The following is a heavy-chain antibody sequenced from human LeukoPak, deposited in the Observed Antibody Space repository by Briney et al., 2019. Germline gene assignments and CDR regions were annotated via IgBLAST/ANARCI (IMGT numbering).Heavy chain of an antibody. Sequence: GGSLRLSCAASGFTFSSYAMHWVRQAPGKGLEWVAVISYVGSNKYYADSVKGRFTISRDNSKNTLYLQMNSLRAEDTAVYYCARGGLYSSSSEWVYWGQGTLVTVSS. J-gene: IGHJ4*02. V-gene: IGHV3-30*04. CDR2: ISYVGSNK. CDR1: GFTFSSYA. CDR3: ARGGLYSSSSEWVY. D-gene: IGHD6-6*01.